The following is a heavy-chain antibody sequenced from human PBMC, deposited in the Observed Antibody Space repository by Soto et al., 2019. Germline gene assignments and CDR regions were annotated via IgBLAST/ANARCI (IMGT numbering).Heavy chain of an antibody. CDR3: AVFNADSTSYYFDY. J-gene: IGHJ4*02. CDR1: GFSLSTSGVG. Sequence: QITLKESGPTLVKPTQTLTLTCTFSGFSLSTSGVGVGWIRQPPGKALEWLALIYWDDDKRYSPSLKSRLTSTKDTSKDQVVLTLTNMDPVDTATYYCAVFNADSTSYYFDYWGQGTLVTVSS. CDR2: IYWDDDK. V-gene: IGHV2-5*02.